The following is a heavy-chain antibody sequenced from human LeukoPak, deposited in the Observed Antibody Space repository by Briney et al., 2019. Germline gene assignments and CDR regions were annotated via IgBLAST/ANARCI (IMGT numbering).Heavy chain of an antibody. D-gene: IGHD3-22*01. CDR1: GFTFSSYN. J-gene: IGHJ4*02. CDR2: ISSSSSIK. Sequence: GGSLRLSCAASGFTFSSYNMNWVRQAPGKGLEWVSYISSSSSIKHYADSVKGRFTISRDNAKKSLYLQMNSLRAEDTAVYYCARDRNYYDSSGSVDYWAREPWSPSPQ. CDR3: ARDRNYYDSSGSVDY. V-gene: IGHV3-48*04.